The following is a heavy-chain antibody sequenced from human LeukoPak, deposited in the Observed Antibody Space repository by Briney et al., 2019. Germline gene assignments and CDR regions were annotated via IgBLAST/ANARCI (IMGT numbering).Heavy chain of an antibody. CDR1: GGSVSSGSYY. CDR2: IYYSGST. J-gene: IGHJ5*02. Sequence: PSETLSLTCTVSGGSVSSGSYYCSWIRQPPGKGLEWIGYIYYSGSTNYNPSLKSRVTISVDTSKNQFSLKLSSVTAADTAVYYCARAGRAAADNWFDPWGQGTLVTVSS. D-gene: IGHD6-13*01. V-gene: IGHV4-61*01. CDR3: ARAGRAAADNWFDP.